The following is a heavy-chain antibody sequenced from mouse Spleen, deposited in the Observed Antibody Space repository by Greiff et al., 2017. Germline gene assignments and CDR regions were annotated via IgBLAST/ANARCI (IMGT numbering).Heavy chain of an antibody. J-gene: IGHJ4*01. D-gene: IGHD1-2*01. CDR2: FYPGSGSI. Sequence: QVQLQQSGAELVKPGASVKLSCKASGYTFTEYTIHWVKQRSGQGLEWIGWFYPGSGSIKYNEKFKDKATLTADKSSSTGYMELSRLTSEDSAVYFCARHEAGHYYGYGAMDYWGQGTSVTVSS. CDR1: GYTFTEYT. CDR3: ARHEAGHYYGYGAMDY. V-gene: IGHV1-62-2*01.